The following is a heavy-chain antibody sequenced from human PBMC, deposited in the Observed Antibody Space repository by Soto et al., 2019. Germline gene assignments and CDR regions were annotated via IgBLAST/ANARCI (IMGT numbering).Heavy chain of an antibody. CDR1: GGSTSSSSYY. J-gene: IGHJ4*02. CDR3: ARHVISSYDFWSGYPDY. CDR2: IYYSGST. D-gene: IGHD3-3*01. V-gene: IGHV4-39*01. Sequence: SETLSLTCTVSGGSTSSSSYYWGWIRQPPGKGLEWIGSIYYSGSTYYNPSLKSRVTISVDTSKNQFSLKLSSVTAADTAVYYCARHVISSYDFWSGYPDYWGQGTLVTVSS.